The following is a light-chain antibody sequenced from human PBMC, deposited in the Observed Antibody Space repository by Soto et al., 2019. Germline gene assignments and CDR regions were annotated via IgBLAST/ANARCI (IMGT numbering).Light chain of an antibody. CDR1: SNDGGGYNF. CDR3: ASYTSTNSLI. V-gene: IGLV2-14*01. CDR2: EVT. Sequence: QSALSQPASVSGSPGQSITISCTGSSNDGGGYNFVSWYQQHPGKAPKLLIYEVTNRPSGISDRFSRSRSGNTASLTIAGLQPEDEAGYHCASYTSTNSLIFGGGTKVTVL. J-gene: IGLJ2*01.